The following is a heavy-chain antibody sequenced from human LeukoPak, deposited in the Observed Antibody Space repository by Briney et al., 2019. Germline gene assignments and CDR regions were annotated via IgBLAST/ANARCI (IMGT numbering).Heavy chain of an antibody. Sequence: SETLSLTCTVSGGSISSYYWSWIRQPPGKGLGWIGYIYYSGSTNYNPSLKSRVTISVDTSKNQFSLKLSSVTAADTALYYCARAGDHYYSYMDVWGKGTTVTVSS. CDR3: ARAGDHYYSYMDV. V-gene: IGHV4-59*01. CDR1: GGSISSYY. D-gene: IGHD1-1*01. J-gene: IGHJ6*03. CDR2: IYYSGST.